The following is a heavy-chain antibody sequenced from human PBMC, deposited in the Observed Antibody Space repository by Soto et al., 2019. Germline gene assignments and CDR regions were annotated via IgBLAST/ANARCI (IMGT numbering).Heavy chain of an antibody. CDR3: ARRSTVTYQYYYAMDV. V-gene: IGHV5-51*01. CDR1: GYRFISYW. J-gene: IGHJ6*02. Sequence: PGESLKISCQASGYRFISYWIGWVRQMPGKGLEWMGIIFPGDSDTTYSPSFQGQVTISVDKSISTAYLQWSSLKASDTAMYYCARRSTVTYQYYYAMDVWGQGTTVTVSS. D-gene: IGHD4-4*01. CDR2: IFPGDSDT.